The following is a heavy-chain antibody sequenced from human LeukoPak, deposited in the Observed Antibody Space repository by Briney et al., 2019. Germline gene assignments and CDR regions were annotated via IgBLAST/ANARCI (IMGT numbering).Heavy chain of an antibody. CDR3: ARVPKQYQLLWSDAFDI. Sequence: SETLSLTCTVSGGSISSNSYYWGWIRQPPGKGLEWIGCIYYSGSTYYNPSLKSRVTISVDTSKNQFSLKLSSVTAADTAVYYCARVPKQYQLLWSDAFDIWGQGTMVTVSS. CDR2: IYYSGST. J-gene: IGHJ3*02. D-gene: IGHD2-2*01. CDR1: GGSISSNSYY. V-gene: IGHV4-39*01.